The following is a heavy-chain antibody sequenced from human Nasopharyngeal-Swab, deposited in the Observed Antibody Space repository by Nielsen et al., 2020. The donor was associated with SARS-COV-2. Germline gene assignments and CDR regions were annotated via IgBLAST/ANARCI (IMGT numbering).Heavy chain of an antibody. J-gene: IGHJ4*02. D-gene: IGHD3-10*01. CDR3: AREGILWFGEEMWLFFDY. V-gene: IGHV4-30-2*01. CDR2: IYHSGST. Sequence: WIRQPPGKGLEWIGYIYHSGSTYYNPSLKSRVTISVDRSKNQFSLKLSSVTAADTAVYYCAREGILWFGEEMWLFFDYWGQGTLVTVSS.